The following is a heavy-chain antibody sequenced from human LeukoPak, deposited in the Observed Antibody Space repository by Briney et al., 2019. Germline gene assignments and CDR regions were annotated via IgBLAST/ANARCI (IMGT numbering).Heavy chain of an antibody. CDR2: ISPYNGNT. CDR3: ARGIEYSSSRADLRY. Sequence: ASVKVSCKASGYTFTSYGLSWVRQAPGQGLEWMGWISPYNGNTNYVQKLQGRVNMTTDTSTTTAYLELRSLRSDDTAVYYCARGIEYSSSRADLRYWGQGTLVTVSS. V-gene: IGHV1-18*01. D-gene: IGHD6-6*01. CDR1: GYTFTSYG. J-gene: IGHJ4*02.